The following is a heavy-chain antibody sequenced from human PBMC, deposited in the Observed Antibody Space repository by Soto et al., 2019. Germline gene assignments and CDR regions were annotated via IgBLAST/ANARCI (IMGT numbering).Heavy chain of an antibody. D-gene: IGHD5-12*01. CDR1: GFTFSSYS. CDR2: ISSSSSTI. V-gene: IGHV3-48*01. J-gene: IGHJ3*02. Sequence: GGSLRLSCAASGFTFSSYSMNWVRQAPGKGLEWVSYISSSSSTIYYADSVKGRFTISRDNAKNSLYLQMNSLRAEDTAVYYCARDKPSFEYSGYGDAFDIWGKGTMVTVSS. CDR3: ARDKPSFEYSGYGDAFDI.